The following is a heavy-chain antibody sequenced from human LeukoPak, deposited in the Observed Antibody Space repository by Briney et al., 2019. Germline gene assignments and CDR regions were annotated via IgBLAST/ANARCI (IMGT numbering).Heavy chain of an antibody. CDR2: ISSSSYI. J-gene: IGHJ4*02. D-gene: IGHD6-19*01. CDR3: ARDRITVAATETSFDY. CDR1: GFTFSSYS. Sequence: GGTLRLSCAASGFTFSSYSMNWVRQAPGKGLEWVSSISSSSYIYYADSVKGRFTISRGNAKNSLYLQMNSLRAEDTAVYYCARDRITVAATETSFDYWGQGTLVTVSS. V-gene: IGHV3-21*01.